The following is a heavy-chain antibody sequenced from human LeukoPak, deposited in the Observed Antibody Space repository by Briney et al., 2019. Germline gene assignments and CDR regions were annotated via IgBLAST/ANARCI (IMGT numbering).Heavy chain of an antibody. CDR1: GGSISSYY. Sequence: SETLSLTCTVSGGSISSYYWSWIRQPPGKGLEWIGSIYHSGSTNYNPSLKSRVTISVDTSKNQFSLKLSSVTAADTAVYYCARRNPSSSYFDYWGQGTLVTVSS. CDR2: IYHSGST. J-gene: IGHJ4*02. CDR3: ARRNPSSSYFDY. V-gene: IGHV4-59*12. D-gene: IGHD6-13*01.